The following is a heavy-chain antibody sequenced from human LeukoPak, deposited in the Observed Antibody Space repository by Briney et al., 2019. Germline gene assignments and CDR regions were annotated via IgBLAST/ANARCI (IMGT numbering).Heavy chain of an antibody. D-gene: IGHD6-19*01. CDR1: GFTFGSYA. V-gene: IGHV3-23*01. Sequence: PGGSLRLSCAASGFTFGSYALSWVRQAPGRGLEWVSVISGSGGNTYYADSVKGRFTISRDNSQSTLSLQMNSLRAEDTAVYYCAKAKVPSSGWAPFDYWGQGTLATVSS. J-gene: IGHJ4*02. CDR2: ISGSGGNT. CDR3: AKAKVPSSGWAPFDY.